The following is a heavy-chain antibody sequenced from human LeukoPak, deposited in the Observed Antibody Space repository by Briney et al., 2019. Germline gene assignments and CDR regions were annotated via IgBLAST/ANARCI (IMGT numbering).Heavy chain of an antibody. CDR2: IYYSGST. D-gene: IGHD4-23*01. CDR1: GGSISSYY. J-gene: IGHJ6*03. V-gene: IGHV4-59*01. Sequence: PSETLSLTCTVSGGSISSYYWSWIRQPPGKGLEWIGYIYYSGSTNYNPSLKSRVTISVDTSKNQFSLKLSSVTAADTAVYYCARAILKSYGGNPADYYYYMDVWGKGTTVTISS. CDR3: ARAILKSYGGNPADYYYYMDV.